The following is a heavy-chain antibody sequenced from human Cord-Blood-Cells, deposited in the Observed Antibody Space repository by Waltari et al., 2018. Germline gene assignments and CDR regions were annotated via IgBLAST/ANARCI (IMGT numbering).Heavy chain of an antibody. CDR3: AKDSKRSYFDY. V-gene: IGHV3-9*01. J-gene: IGHJ4*02. CDR2: ISWNSGSI. Sequence: LEWVSGISWNSGSIGYADSVKGRFTISRDNAKNSLYLQMNSLRAEDTALYYCAKDSKRSYFDYWGQGTLVTVSS.